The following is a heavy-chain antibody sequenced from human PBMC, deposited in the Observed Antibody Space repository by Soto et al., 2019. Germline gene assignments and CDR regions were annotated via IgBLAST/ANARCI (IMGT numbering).Heavy chain of an antibody. CDR2: FDPKDGET. Sequence: ASVKVSCKASGYTFTGYYMHWVRQAPGHGLEWMGGFDPKDGETIYAQKFQGRVTMTEDTSTDTAYMELSSLRSEDTAVYYCATVSGREFMTTVTNYFDYWGQGTLVTVSS. CDR3: ATVSGREFMTTVTNYFDY. D-gene: IGHD4-17*01. V-gene: IGHV1-24*01. J-gene: IGHJ4*02. CDR1: GYTFTGYY.